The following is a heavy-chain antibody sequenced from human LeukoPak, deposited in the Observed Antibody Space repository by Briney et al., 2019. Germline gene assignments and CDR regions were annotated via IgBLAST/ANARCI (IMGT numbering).Heavy chain of an antibody. CDR2: INPNSGGT. CDR1: GYTFTGYY. D-gene: IGHD6-13*01. CDR3: ASAAAAGTIPDY. J-gene: IGHJ4*02. Sequence: ASVKVSCKAPGYTFTGYYMHWVRQAPGQGLEWMGWINPNSGGTNYAQKFQGRVTMTRDTSISTAYMELSRLRSDDTAVYYCASAAAAGTIPDYWGQGTLVTVSS. V-gene: IGHV1-2*02.